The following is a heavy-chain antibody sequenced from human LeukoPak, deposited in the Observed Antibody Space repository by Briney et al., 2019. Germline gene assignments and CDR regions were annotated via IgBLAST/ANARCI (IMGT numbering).Heavy chain of an antibody. J-gene: IGHJ4*02. CDR2: INHSGST. D-gene: IGHD1-14*01. CDR1: GGSFSGYY. V-gene: IGHV4-34*01. CDR3: ARHSSSAEGYYFDY. Sequence: SETLSLTCAVYGGSFSGYYWSWIRQPPGKGLEWIGEINHSGSTNYNPSLKSRVTISVDTSKNQFSLKLSSVTAADTAVYYCARHSSSAEGYYFDYWGQGTLVTVSS.